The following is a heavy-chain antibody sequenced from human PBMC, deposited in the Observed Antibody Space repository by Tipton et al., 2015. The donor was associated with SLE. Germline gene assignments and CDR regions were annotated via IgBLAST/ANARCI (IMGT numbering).Heavy chain of an antibody. CDR1: GFTFSSYG. CDR3: AKHGADAVAEP. CDR2: ISSSSSTI. D-gene: IGHD6-19*01. V-gene: IGHV3-48*01. Sequence: SLRLSCAASGFTFSSYGMHWVRQAPGKGLEWVSYISSSSSTIYYADSVKGRFTISRDNAKNSLYLQMNSLRAEDKAVYYCAKHGADAVAEPWGQGTLVTVSS. J-gene: IGHJ5*02.